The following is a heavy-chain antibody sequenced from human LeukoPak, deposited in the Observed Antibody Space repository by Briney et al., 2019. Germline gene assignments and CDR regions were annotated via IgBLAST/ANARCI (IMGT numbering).Heavy chain of an antibody. J-gene: IGHJ4*02. D-gene: IGHD2-15*01. CDR2: IYTSGST. Sequence: PSETLSLTCTVSGGSISSYYWSWIRQLAGKGLEWIGRIYTSGSTNYNPSLKSRVTISVDTSKNQFSLKLSSVTAADTAVYYCARVLADVVLDYWGQGTLVTVSS. V-gene: IGHV4-4*07. CDR1: GGSISSYY. CDR3: ARVLADVVLDY.